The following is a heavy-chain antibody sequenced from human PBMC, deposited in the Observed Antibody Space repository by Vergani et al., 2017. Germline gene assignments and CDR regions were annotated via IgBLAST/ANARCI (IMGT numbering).Heavy chain of an antibody. CDR2: ISSSSSYI. CDR1: GFTFSSYS. Sequence: EVQLVESGGGLVKPGGSLRLSCAASGFTFSSYSMNWVRQAPGKGLEWVSSISSSSSYIYYADSVKGRFTISRDNAKNSLYLQMNSLRAEDTAVYYCAGDPFGGSSPGADYWGQGTLVTVSS. V-gene: IGHV3-21*01. J-gene: IGHJ4*02. D-gene: IGHD3-16*01. CDR3: AGDPFGGSSPGADY.